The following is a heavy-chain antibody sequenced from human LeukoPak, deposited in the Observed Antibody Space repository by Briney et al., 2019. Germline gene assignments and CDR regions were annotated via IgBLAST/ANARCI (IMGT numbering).Heavy chain of an antibody. CDR1: GGSISSYY. J-gene: IGHJ4*02. CDR3: ARVASLRGGKEHFDY. V-gene: IGHV4-39*07. D-gene: IGHD3-10*01. Sequence: PSETLSLTCTVSGGSISSYYWGWIRQPPGKGLEWIGSIYYSGSTYYNPSLKSRVTISVDTSKNQFSLKLSSVTAADTAVYYCARVASLRGGKEHFDYWGQGTLVTVSS. CDR2: IYYSGST.